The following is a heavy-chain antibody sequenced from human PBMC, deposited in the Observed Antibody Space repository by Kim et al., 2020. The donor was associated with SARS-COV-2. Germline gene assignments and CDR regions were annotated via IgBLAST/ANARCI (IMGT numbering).Heavy chain of an antibody. CDR1: GGSFSGYY. J-gene: IGHJ4*02. Sequence: SETLSLTCAVYGGSFSGYYWSWIRQPPGKGLEWIGEINHSGSTNYNPSLKSRVTISVDTSKNQFSLKLSSVTAADTAVYYCARVRIAARRSPNDYWGQGTLVTVSS. CDR2: INHSGST. D-gene: IGHD6-6*01. V-gene: IGHV4-34*01. CDR3: ARVRIAARRSPNDY.